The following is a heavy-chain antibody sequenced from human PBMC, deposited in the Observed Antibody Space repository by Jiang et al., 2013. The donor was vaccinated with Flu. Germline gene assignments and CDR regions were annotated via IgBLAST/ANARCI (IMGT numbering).Heavy chain of an antibody. J-gene: IGHJ4*02. V-gene: IGHV4-39*01. CDR3: ARHRLPFGGVFVIPYYFDY. CDR2: IYYSGRT. Sequence: GSGLVKPSETLSLTCNVSGGSISSRSYYWGWIRQPPGKGLEWIGSIYYSGRTYYSPSLKSRVTISVDTSKNQFSLKLSSVTASDTAVYYCARHRLPFGGVFVIPYYFDYWGQGTLGTVSS. D-gene: IGHD3-16*02. CDR1: GGSISSRSYY.